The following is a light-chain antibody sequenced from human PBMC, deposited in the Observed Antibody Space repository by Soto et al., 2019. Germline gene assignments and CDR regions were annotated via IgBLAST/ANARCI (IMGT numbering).Light chain of an antibody. Sequence: QSVLTQPPSVSGAPGQRVTISCTGSSSNIGAGYDVHWYQQLPGTAPKLLIYANTIRPSGVPGRFSGSKSGTSASLAITGLQAEDEADYYCQSYDSSLSGYVFGTGTKVTVL. V-gene: IGLV1-40*01. CDR2: ANT. CDR3: QSYDSSLSGYV. J-gene: IGLJ1*01. CDR1: SSNIGAGYD.